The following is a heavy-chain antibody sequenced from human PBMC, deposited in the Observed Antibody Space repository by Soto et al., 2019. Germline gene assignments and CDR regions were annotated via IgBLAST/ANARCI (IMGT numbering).Heavy chain of an antibody. D-gene: IGHD1-7*01. V-gene: IGHV4-30-4*01. CDR3: VRAGESSSWNYGLDP. Sequence: PSETLSLTCTVSGGSINSGNYYWSWLRQPPGQGLEWIGYIYHTGSTYYKPSLKSRLSISLDTARNQFSLMLTSVTAADTAIYYCVRAGESSSWNYGLDPWGQGTQVTVSS. CDR2: IYHTGST. CDR1: GGSINSGNYY. J-gene: IGHJ5*02.